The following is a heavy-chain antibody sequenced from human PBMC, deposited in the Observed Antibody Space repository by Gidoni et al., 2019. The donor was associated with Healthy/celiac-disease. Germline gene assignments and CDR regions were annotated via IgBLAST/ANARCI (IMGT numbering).Heavy chain of an antibody. J-gene: IGHJ5*02. CDR1: GFTFDDYA. D-gene: IGHD6-13*01. CDR2: ISWNSGSI. CDR3: AKGSSSWPIPNWFDP. V-gene: IGHV3-9*01. Sequence: EVQLVESGGGLVQPGRSLRLSCAASGFTFDDYAMHWVRQAPGKGLEWVSGISWNSGSIGYADSVKGRFTISRDNAKNPLYLQMNSLRAEDTALYHCAKGSSSWPIPNWFDPWGQGTLVTVSS.